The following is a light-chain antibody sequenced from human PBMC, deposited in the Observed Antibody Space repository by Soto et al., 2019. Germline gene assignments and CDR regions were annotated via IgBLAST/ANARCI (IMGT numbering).Light chain of an antibody. J-gene: IGLJ1*01. CDR1: SSNIGAGYD. CDR2: GNS. CDR3: QSFDSNLSGYV. Sequence: QSVLTQPPSVSGAPGQRVTISCTGSSSNIGAGYDVHWYQQLPGTAPKLLIYGNSNRPSGVPDRFSGSKSGTSASLAITGLHAEDEADYYCQSFDSNLSGYVFGTGTQLTVL. V-gene: IGLV1-40*01.